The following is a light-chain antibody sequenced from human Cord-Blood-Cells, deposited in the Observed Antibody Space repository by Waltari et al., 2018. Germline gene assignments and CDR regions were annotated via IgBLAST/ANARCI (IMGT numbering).Light chain of an antibody. CDR1: SSDVGGYNY. Sequence: QSALTQPASVSGSPGQSITISCTGTSSDVGGYNYVSCYHQQPGKAPKLMIYDVSNLPSGVSNRFSGSKSGNTASLTISGLQAEDEADYYCSSYTSSSTLNYVFGTGTKVTVL. V-gene: IGLV2-14*01. CDR3: SSYTSSSTLNYV. J-gene: IGLJ1*01. CDR2: DVS.